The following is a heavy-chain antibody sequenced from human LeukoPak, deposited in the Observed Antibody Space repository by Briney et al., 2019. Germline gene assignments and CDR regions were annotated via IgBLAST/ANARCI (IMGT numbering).Heavy chain of an antibody. CDR3: ARDRPYSGSPWLYFDY. CDR2: TYYRSKWYN. J-gene: IGHJ4*02. D-gene: IGHD1-26*01. CDR1: GDSVSSNSAA. V-gene: IGHV6-1*01. Sequence: SQTLSLTCAISGDSVSSNSAAWNWIRQSPSRGLEWLGRTYYRSKWYNDYAVSVKSRIPINPDTSKNLFSLQLNSVTPDDTAVYYCARDRPYSGSPWLYFDYWGQGTLVTVSS.